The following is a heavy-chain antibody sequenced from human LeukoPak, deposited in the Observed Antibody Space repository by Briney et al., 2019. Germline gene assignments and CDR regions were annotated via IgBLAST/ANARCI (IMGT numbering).Heavy chain of an antibody. CDR3: ARSHSYYDFWSGSYPYQLFDY. CDR1: GGSISSSSYY. J-gene: IGHJ4*02. Sequence: SETLSLTCTVSGGSISSSSYYWGWIRQPPGKGLEWIGSIYYSGSTYYNPSLKSRVTISVDTSKNQFSLKLSSVTAADTAVYYCARSHSYYDFWSGSYPYQLFDYWGQGTLVTVSS. D-gene: IGHD3-3*01. V-gene: IGHV4-39*01. CDR2: IYYSGST.